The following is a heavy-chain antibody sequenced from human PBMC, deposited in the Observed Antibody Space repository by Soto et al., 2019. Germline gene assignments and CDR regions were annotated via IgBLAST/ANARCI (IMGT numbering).Heavy chain of an antibody. D-gene: IGHD4-17*01. CDR1: GESFSGYY. CDR2: INHSGST. CDR3: ARDGDYGDYVNY. J-gene: IGHJ4*02. Sequence: QVHLQQWGAGLLKPSETLSLTCAVYGESFSGYYWSWIRQPPGKGLEWIGEINHSGSTNYNPSLKSRVTISVDTSKNQFSLKLSSVTAADTAVYYCARDGDYGDYVNYWGQGTLVTVSS. V-gene: IGHV4-34*01.